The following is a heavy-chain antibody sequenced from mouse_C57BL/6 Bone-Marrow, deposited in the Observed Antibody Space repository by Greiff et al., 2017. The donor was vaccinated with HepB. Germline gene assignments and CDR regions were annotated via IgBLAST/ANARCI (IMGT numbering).Heavy chain of an antibody. D-gene: IGHD1-1*01. CDR2: IYPGSGST. CDR1: GYTFTSYW. V-gene: IGHV1-55*01. Sequence: VQLQQPGAELVKPGASVKMSCKASGYTFTSYWITWVKQRPGQGLVWIGDIYPGSGSTNYNEKFKSKATLTVDTSSSTAYMQLSSLTSEDSAVYYCARRYYYGSSYKAWFAYWGQGTLGTVSA. CDR3: ARRYYYGSSYKAWFAY. J-gene: IGHJ3*01.